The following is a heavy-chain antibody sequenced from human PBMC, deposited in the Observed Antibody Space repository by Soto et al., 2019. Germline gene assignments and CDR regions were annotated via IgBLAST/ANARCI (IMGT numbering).Heavy chain of an antibody. J-gene: IGHJ4*02. Sequence: PGGSLRLSCAASGFTFSSYGMHWVRQAPGKGLEWVAVISYDGSNKYYADSVKGRFTISRDNSKNTLYLQMNSLRAEDTAVYYCAKDRWELYAFDYWGQGTLVTVSS. CDR3: AKDRWELYAFDY. D-gene: IGHD1-26*01. CDR2: ISYDGSNK. CDR1: GFTFSSYG. V-gene: IGHV3-30*18.